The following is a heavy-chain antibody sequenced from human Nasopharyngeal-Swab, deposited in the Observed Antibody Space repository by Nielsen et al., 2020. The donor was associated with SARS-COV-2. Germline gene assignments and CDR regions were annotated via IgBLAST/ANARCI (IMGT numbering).Heavy chain of an antibody. CDR1: GGSISSSSYY. CDR3: ARDGLDYDFWSADFMDV. D-gene: IGHD3-3*01. CDR2: IYYSGST. Sequence: SATLSLTCTVSGGSISSSSYYWGWIRQPPGKGLEWIGSIYYSGSTYYNPSLKSRVTISVDTSKNQFSLKLSSVTAADTAVYYCARDGLDYDFWSADFMDVWGQGTTVTVSS. J-gene: IGHJ6*02. V-gene: IGHV4-39*07.